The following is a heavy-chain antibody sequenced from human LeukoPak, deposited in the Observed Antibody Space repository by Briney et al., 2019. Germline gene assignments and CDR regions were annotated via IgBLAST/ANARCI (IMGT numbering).Heavy chain of an antibody. CDR3: AKDLSQWLEYYFDY. CDR2: ISGSGGSE. Sequence: PGGALRLSCAASGFTFCSYALSWVRQPPGEGLEGVSAISGSGGSEYYADSVKGRFTISRDNSKNTLYLQMNSLRAEDTAVYYCAKDLSQWLEYYFDYWGQGILVTVSS. CDR1: GFTFCSYA. J-gene: IGHJ4*02. D-gene: IGHD6-19*01. V-gene: IGHV3-23*01.